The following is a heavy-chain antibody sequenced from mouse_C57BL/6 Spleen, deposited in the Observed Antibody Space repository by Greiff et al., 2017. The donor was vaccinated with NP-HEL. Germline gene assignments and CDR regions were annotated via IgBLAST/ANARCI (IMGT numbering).Heavy chain of an antibody. D-gene: IGHD1-1*01. Sequence: QVQLQQSGAELARPGASVKLSCKASGYTFTSYGISWVKQRTGQGLEWIGEIYPRSGNTYYNEKFNGKATLTADNSASTAYKELRSLTSEDSAVYFCARLLRDYFDDGGQGTTLTGSS. CDR1: GYTFTSYG. J-gene: IGHJ2*01. CDR2: IYPRSGNT. V-gene: IGHV1-81*01. CDR3: ARLLRDYFDD.